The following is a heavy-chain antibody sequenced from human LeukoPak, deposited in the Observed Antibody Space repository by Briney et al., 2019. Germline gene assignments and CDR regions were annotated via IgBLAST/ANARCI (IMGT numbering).Heavy chain of an antibody. J-gene: IGHJ4*02. V-gene: IGHV3-7*01. CDR2: INQNGGEK. CDR1: GFTFSGYW. CDR3: ARYRHLGY. Sequence: PGGSLRLSCADSGFTFSGYWMNWVRQAPRKGLEWVANINQNGGEKYYVDSVKGRFTISRDNGKNSLYLQMNSLRAEDTAVYYCARYRHLGYWGQGTLVTVSS.